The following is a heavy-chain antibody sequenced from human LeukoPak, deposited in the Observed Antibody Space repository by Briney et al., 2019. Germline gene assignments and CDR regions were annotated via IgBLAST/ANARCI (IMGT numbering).Heavy chain of an antibody. CDR2: IIPIFGTA. CDR3: ASKSSRAQGYYYYYYGMDV. V-gene: IGHV1-69*13. Sequence: GASVKVSCKASGYTFTSYYMHWVRQAPGQGLEWMGGIIPIFGTANYAQKFQGRVTITADESTSTAYMELSSLRSEDTAVYYCASKSSRAQGYYYYYYGMDVWGQGTTVTVSS. D-gene: IGHD2/OR15-2a*01. J-gene: IGHJ6*02. CDR1: GYTFTSYY.